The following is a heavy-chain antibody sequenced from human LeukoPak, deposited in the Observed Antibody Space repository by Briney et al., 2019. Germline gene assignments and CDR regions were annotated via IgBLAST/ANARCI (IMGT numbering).Heavy chain of an antibody. CDR3: ARALPHRYSYGYGAFDY. Sequence: SETLSLTCTVSGGSISSYYWSWIRQPPGKGLEWIGCIYYSGSTNYNPSLKSRVTISVDTSKNQFSLKLSSVTAADTAVYYCARALPHRYSYGYGAFDYWGQGTLVTVSS. J-gene: IGHJ4*02. V-gene: IGHV4-59*01. CDR1: GGSISSYY. D-gene: IGHD5-18*01. CDR2: IYYSGST.